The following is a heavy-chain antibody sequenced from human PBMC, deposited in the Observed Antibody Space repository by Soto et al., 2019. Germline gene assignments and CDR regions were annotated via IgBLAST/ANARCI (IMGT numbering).Heavy chain of an antibody. V-gene: IGHV1-69*01. CDR3: ARVAEEELAGTSFFDY. CDR1: GGSFTTHS. J-gene: IGHJ4*02. D-gene: IGHD6-19*01. CDR2: LVPLLGTP. Sequence: QVQLVQSGAEVKKTGSSVRVSCKASGGSFTTHSITWMRQAPGQGLEWMGGLVPLLGTPNYAQKFQDRLTITADEATSTAYMELSSLRSEDTAVYYCARVAEEELAGTSFFDYWGQGTLVTVSS.